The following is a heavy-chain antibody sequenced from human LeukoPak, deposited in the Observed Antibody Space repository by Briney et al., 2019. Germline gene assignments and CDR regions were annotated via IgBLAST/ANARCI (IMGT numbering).Heavy chain of an antibody. Sequence: GGFLRLSCAASGFPFRSNWMHWVRQAPGRGLVWVSGINGDGINTNYADSVKGRFTISRDNAKNTLYLQMNSLRGEDTAVYYCARTDYYYRWGQGTLVTVSS. CDR1: GFPFRSNW. V-gene: IGHV3-74*01. D-gene: IGHD3-10*01. CDR3: ARTDYYYR. J-gene: IGHJ4*02. CDR2: INGDGINT.